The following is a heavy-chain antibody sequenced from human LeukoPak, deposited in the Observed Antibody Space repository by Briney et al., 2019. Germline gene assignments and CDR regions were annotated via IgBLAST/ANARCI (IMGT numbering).Heavy chain of an antibody. CDR3: ARGTWIQLCPAQDVAVDI. CDR2: ISYDGSNK. Sequence: PGGSLRLSCTVSGFTFNSCDKHWARQAPGKGLGWVADISYDGSNKYYADSVNGRFTISRDNTNNTLYLQMSSLKAEDTAVYYCARGTWIQLCPAQDVAVDIWGQETMLSVPS. D-gene: IGHD5-18*01. J-gene: IGHJ3*02. V-gene: IGHV3-30*04. CDR1: GFTFNSCD.